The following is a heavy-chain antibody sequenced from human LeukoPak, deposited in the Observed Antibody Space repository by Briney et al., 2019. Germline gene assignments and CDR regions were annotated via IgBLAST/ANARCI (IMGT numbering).Heavy chain of an antibody. CDR3: ARDGAVGATLQGASYYWFDP. Sequence: ASVKVSCKASGYTFSNYGISWLQQAPGQGLEWMGWISASSGNTRYEQSFQGRLTMTTDTSTSTAYMELRSLRSDDTAVYFCARDGAVGATLQGASYYWFDPWGQGTLVTVSS. CDR2: ISASSGNT. J-gene: IGHJ5*02. V-gene: IGHV1-18*01. D-gene: IGHD1-26*01. CDR1: GYTFSNYG.